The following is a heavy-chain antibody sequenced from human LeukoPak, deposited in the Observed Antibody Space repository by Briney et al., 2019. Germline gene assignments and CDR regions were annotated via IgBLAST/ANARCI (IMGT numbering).Heavy chain of an antibody. Sequence: SVKVSCKASGFTFTSSAMEWVRQARGQGLEWVGWIVVGSGNTNYAQKFQERVTITRDMSTSTAYMELSSLRSEDTAVYYCASGGGAVARNVFDIWGQGTMVTVSS. J-gene: IGHJ3*02. D-gene: IGHD6-13*01. CDR3: ASGGGAVARNVFDI. V-gene: IGHV1-58*02. CDR1: GFTFTSSA. CDR2: IVVGSGNT.